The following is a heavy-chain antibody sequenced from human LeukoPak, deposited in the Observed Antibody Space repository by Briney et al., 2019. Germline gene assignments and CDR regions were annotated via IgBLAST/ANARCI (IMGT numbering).Heavy chain of an antibody. Sequence: GGSLRLSCAASGFTFSSYSMNWVRQAPGKGLEWVSSISSSSSYIYYADSVKGRFTISRDNAKNSLYLQMKSLRVEDTAIYYCARWGVDFWSTKTEDYWGQGTLVTVSS. J-gene: IGHJ4*02. CDR2: ISSSSSYI. CDR3: ARWGVDFWSTKTEDY. CDR1: GFTFSSYS. D-gene: IGHD3-3*01. V-gene: IGHV3-21*04.